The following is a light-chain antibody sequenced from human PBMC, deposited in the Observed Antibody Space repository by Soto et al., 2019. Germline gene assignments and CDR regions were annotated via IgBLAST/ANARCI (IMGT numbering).Light chain of an antibody. V-gene: IGKV1-5*01. CDR3: QQYNSYSRT. CDR2: DAS. CDR1: QSISSW. J-gene: IGKJ1*01. Sequence: DIQMTQSPSTLSASVGDRVTITCRASQSISSWLAWYQQKPGKAPKLLIYDASSLESGVPSRFSCSGSGTEFTLTISSLQPDDFATYYCQQYNSYSRTLGQATKVDMK.